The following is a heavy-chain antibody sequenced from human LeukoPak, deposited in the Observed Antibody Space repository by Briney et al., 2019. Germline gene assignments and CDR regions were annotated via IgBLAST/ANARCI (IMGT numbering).Heavy chain of an antibody. J-gene: IGHJ6*03. V-gene: IGHV3-53*01. D-gene: IGHD1-26*01. CDR2: IYSGGST. Sequence: GGSLRLSCAASGFTVSSNYMSWVRQAPGKGLEWGSVIYSGGSTYYADSVKGRFTISRDNSKNTLYLQMNSLRAEDTAVYYCARRSGSYFHYYYYYMDVWGKGTTVTVSS. CDR3: ARRSGSYFHYYYYYMDV. CDR1: GFTVSSNY.